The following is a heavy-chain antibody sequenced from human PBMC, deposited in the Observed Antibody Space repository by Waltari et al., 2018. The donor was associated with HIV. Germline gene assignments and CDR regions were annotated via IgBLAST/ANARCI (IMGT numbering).Heavy chain of an antibody. D-gene: IGHD4-17*01. CDR2: MNPKRGNT. CDR1: GYPFSDND. V-gene: IGHV1-8*01. Sequence: QVQLVQSGTEVKEPGASLQVSCKASGYPFSDNDINWLRQAPGQGLEGMGWMNPKRGNTGFAQTMQGRVILTRDATMNTAYMELNNLTSGDTAVYYCARQGAGDYGDYLFDYWGQGTLLTVS. J-gene: IGHJ4*02. CDR3: ARQGAGDYGDYLFDY.